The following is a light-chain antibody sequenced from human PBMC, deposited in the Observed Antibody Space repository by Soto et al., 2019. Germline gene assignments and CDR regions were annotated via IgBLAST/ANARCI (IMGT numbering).Light chain of an antibody. V-gene: IGLV1-40*01. J-gene: IGLJ2*01. CDR1: RSNIGAGYD. Sequence: QPVLTQPPSVSGAPGQRVTVSCTGSRSNIGAGYDVHGYQQLPGTAPKLLIYGNNNRPSGVPDRFSGSKSGTSASLAITGLQAEDEADYYCQSYDNSLSGSWVFGGGTKLTVL. CDR2: GNN. CDR3: QSYDNSLSGSWV.